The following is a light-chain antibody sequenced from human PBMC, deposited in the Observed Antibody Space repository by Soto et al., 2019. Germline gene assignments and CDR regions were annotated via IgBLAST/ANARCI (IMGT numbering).Light chain of an antibody. V-gene: IGKV3-15*01. Sequence: EIMMTQSPATLSVSPGERATLSCRASQSVSNNLAWYQQKPGQAPRLLISGASTRATGIPARFGGSGSGSEFTLTISSLQSEDFALYYCQQYVNWPRTFGQGAKVEIK. J-gene: IGKJ1*01. CDR2: GAS. CDR3: QQYVNWPRT. CDR1: QSVSNN.